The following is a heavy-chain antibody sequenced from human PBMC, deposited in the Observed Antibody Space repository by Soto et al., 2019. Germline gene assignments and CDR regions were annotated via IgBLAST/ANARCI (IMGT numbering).Heavy chain of an antibody. CDR1: GGSISSYY. D-gene: IGHD3-22*01. V-gene: IGHV4-59*08. Sequence: SETLSLTCTVSGGSISSYYWSWIRQPPGKGLEWIGYIYYSGSTNYNPSLKSRVTISVDTSKNQFSLKLSSVTAADTAVYYCARLRFTYYDSTGDFDYWGQGTLVTVSS. CDR3: ARLRFTYYDSTGDFDY. CDR2: IYYSGST. J-gene: IGHJ4*02.